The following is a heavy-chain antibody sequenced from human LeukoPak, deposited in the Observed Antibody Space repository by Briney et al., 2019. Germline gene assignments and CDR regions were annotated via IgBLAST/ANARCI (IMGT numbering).Heavy chain of an antibody. CDR1: GYRFASYW. Sequence: GESLKISCKGSGYRFASYWIGWVRQMPGKSLEWMGMIYPGDSDTRYSPSFQSQVTISADKSISTAYLQWSSLKASDTAMYYCARSYTSSCPDLWGQGTLVTVSS. CDR2: IYPGDSDT. J-gene: IGHJ5*02. V-gene: IGHV5-51*01. CDR3: ARSYTSSCPDL. D-gene: IGHD6-13*01.